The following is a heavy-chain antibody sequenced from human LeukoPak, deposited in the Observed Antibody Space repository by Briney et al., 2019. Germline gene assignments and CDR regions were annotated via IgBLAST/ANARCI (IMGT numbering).Heavy chain of an antibody. CDR2: INSDGSST. CDR3: ARPYSYYDFWD. D-gene: IGHD3-3*01. V-gene: IGHV3-74*01. CDR1: GFTFSTYW. J-gene: IGHJ4*02. Sequence: PGGSPRLSCAASGFTFSTYWMHWVRQAPGKGLVWVSRINSDGSSTSYADSVKGRFTISRDNAMSTLYLQMNSLRAEDTAVYYCARPYSYYDFWDWGQGTLVTVSS.